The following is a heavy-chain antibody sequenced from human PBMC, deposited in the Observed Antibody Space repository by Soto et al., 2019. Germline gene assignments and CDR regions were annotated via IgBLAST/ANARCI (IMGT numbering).Heavy chain of an antibody. J-gene: IGHJ4*02. CDR1: GFTFSNAW. D-gene: IGHD3-3*01. V-gene: IGHV3-15*07. CDR3: TTHDPITISAPFDD. CDR2: IKSKTDGGTT. Sequence: EVQLVESGGGLVKPGGSLRLSCAASGFTFSNAWMNWVRQAPGKGLEWVGRIKSKTDGGTTDYAAPVKGRFTISRDDSRNTLYLQMNSLKTEDTAVYYCTTHDPITISAPFDDWGQGTLVTVSS.